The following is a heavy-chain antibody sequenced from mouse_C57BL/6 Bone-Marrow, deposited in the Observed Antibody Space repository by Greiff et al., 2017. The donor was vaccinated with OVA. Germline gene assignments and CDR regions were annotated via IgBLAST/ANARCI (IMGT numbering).Heavy chain of an antibody. D-gene: IGHD1-1*01. J-gene: IGHJ3*01. V-gene: IGHV5-6*01. Sequence: EVMLVESGGDLVKPGGSLKLSCAASGFTFSSYGMSWVRQTPDKRLEWVATISCGCGYTYYHDSVKGRVTNSSDNAKSTLNLRMSNLKSEDTAMYYCARHEDLQYYGSSNGFFAYWGQGTLVTVSA. CDR1: GFTFSSYG. CDR3: ARHEDLQYYGSSNGFFAY. CDR2: ISCGCGYT.